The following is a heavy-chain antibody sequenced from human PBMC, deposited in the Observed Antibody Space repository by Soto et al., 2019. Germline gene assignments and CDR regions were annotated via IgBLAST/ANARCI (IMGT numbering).Heavy chain of an antibody. CDR3: ARIYGSGSFHFDY. Sequence: LRLSCAASGFTFNDFYMTWIRQAPGKGLEWLSYISTSGSTIFYTDSVKGRFTISRDNAKNTLYLQMNSLRAEDTAVYYCARIYGSGSFHFDYWGQGTLVTVSS. J-gene: IGHJ4*02. CDR1: GFTFNDFY. V-gene: IGHV3-11*04. D-gene: IGHD1-26*01. CDR2: ISTSGSTI.